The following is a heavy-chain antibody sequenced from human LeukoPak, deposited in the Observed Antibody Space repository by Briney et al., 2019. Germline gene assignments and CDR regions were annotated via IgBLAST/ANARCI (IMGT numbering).Heavy chain of an antibody. V-gene: IGHV4-59*01. CDR1: GGSISGYY. CDR2: IYYSGST. Sequence: SETLSLTSTVSGGSISGYYWSWIRQPPGKGLEWIGYIYYSGSTNYNPSLKSRVTISVDTSKNQFSLKLSSVTAADTAVYYCARVGDSYDSSGYGGNYWGQGTLVTVSS. D-gene: IGHD3-22*01. J-gene: IGHJ4*02. CDR3: ARVGDSYDSSGYGGNY.